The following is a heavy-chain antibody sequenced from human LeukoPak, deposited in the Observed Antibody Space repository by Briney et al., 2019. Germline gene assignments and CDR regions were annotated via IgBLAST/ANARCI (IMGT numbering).Heavy chain of an antibody. CDR1: GFTFSSYG. CDR3: AKGFHTSSWYGEGFDY. J-gene: IGHJ4*02. V-gene: IGHV3-30*02. Sequence: GGSLGLSCAASGFTFSSYGMHWVRQAPGKGLEWVAFIRYDGSNKYYTDSVKGRFTISRDNSKNTLYLQMNSLRPEDTAVYYCAKGFHTSSWYGEGFDYWGQGTLVTVSS. D-gene: IGHD6-13*01. CDR2: IRYDGSNK.